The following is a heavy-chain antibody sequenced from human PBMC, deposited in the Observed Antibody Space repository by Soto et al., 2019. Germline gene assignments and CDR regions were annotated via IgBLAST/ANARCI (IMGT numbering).Heavy chain of an antibody. CDR2: ISGSGGST. J-gene: IGHJ4*02. CDR3: AKDHSKDQAPSWGTCC. D-gene: IGHD3-16*01. CDR1: GFTFSSYA. Sequence: GGSLRLSCAASGFTFSSYAMSWVRQAPGKGLEWVSAISGSGGSTYYADSVKGRFTISRDNSKNTLYLQMNSLRAEDTAVYYCAKDHSKDQAPSWGTCCWGQGTLVTVSS. V-gene: IGHV3-23*01.